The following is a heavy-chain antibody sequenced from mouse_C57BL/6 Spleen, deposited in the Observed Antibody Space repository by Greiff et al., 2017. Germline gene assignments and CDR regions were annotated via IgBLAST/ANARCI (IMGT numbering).Heavy chain of an antibody. CDR1: GYTFTDYY. D-gene: IGHD1-1*01. Sequence: VQLQQSGPELVKPGASVKISCKASGYTFTDYYMNWVKQSHGKSLEWIGDINPNNGGTSYNQKFKGKATLTVDKSSSTAYMELRSLTSEDSAVYYCARSERGLLRYFDYWGQGTTLTVSS. V-gene: IGHV1-26*01. CDR3: ARSERGLLRYFDY. CDR2: INPNNGGT. J-gene: IGHJ2*01.